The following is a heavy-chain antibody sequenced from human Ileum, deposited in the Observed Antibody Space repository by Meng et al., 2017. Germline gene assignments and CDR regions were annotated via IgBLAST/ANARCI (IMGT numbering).Heavy chain of an antibody. CDR3: ARQRSVDAVTHRYLDY. D-gene: IGHD4-17*01. CDR2: IYPGDSDT. CDR1: GYDIALYW. Sequence: GESLKISCKGSGYDIALYWIAWVRQMPGKGLEWMGIIYPGDSDTRYSTSFQGQVTNSADKSTGTAYMQWNSLKASDTTISYCARQRSVDAVTHRYLDYWGQGTLVTVSS. J-gene: IGHJ4*02. V-gene: IGHV5-51*01.